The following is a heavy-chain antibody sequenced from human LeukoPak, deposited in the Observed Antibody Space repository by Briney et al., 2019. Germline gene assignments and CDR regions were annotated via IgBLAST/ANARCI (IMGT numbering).Heavy chain of an antibody. D-gene: IGHD3-10*01. CDR1: GYSISSGYY. Sequence: SETLSLTCTVSGYSISSGYYWGWIRQPPGKGLEWIGSIYHSGSTYYNPSLKSRVTISVDTSKNQFSLKLSSVTAADTAVYYCARAPSYHYGSGTLWGQGTLVTVSS. CDR2: IYHSGST. CDR3: ARAPSYHYGSGTL. J-gene: IGHJ4*02. V-gene: IGHV4-38-2*02.